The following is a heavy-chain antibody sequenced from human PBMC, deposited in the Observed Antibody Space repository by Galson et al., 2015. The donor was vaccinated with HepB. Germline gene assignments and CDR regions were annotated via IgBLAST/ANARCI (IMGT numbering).Heavy chain of an antibody. CDR2: IWYDGSNK. D-gene: IGHD1-14*01. J-gene: IGHJ4*02. Sequence: SLRLSCAASGFTFSSYGMHWVRQAPGKGLEWVAVIWYDGSNKYYADSVKGRFTISRDNSKNTLYLQMNSLRAEDTAVYYCAKDRYGPNRYYFDHWGQGTLVTVSS. CDR1: GFTFSSYG. CDR3: AKDRYGPNRYYFDH. V-gene: IGHV3-33*06.